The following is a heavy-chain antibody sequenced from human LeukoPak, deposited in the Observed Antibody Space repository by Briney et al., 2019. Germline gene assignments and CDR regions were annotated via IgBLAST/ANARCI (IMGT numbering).Heavy chain of an antibody. CDR2: ISDSGGST. CDR1: GFTFSSYA. D-gene: IGHD6-13*01. Sequence: GGSLRLSCAASGFTFSSYAMSWVRQASGKGLEWVSGISDSGGSTYYADSVKGRFTISRDNSKSTLYLQMNSLRAEDTAVYYCAKTAAAPGFDFWGQGTLVTVSS. CDR3: AKTAAAPGFDF. V-gene: IGHV3-23*01. J-gene: IGHJ4*02.